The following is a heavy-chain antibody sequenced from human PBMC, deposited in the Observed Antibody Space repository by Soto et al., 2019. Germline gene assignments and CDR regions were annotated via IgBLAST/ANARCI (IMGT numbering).Heavy chain of an antibody. J-gene: IGHJ6*02. CDR3: AKAGSSWSYYYSGMDV. CDR1: GFTFSEYY. CDR2: ISSSGDNI. Sequence: GGSLRLSCAAPGFTFSEYYVTWIRQAPGKGLEWVSSISSSGDNIYYGDSVKGRFTISRDNTRNLLYLQMNSLRAEDTALYYCAKAGSSWSYYYSGMDVWGQGTTVTVYS. V-gene: IGHV3-11*01. D-gene: IGHD6-13*01.